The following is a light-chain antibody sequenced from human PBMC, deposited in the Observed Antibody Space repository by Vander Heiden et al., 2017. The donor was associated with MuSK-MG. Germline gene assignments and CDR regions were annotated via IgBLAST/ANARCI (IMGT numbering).Light chain of an antibody. J-gene: IGKJ5*01. CDR2: AAS. V-gene: IGKV1-39*01. CDR3: QQCDSTPIT. Sequence: DIQMTQSPSSLSASVGDRVTITCRASQSISSYLNWYQQKPGKAPKLLIYAASSLQSGVPSRFSGSGSGTDFTLTISSLQPEDFATYYCQQCDSTPITFGHGTRLEIK. CDR1: QSISSY.